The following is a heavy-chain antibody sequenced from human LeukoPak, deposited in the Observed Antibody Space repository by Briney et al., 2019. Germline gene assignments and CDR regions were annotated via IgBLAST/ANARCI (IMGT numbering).Heavy chain of an antibody. CDR2: IRYDGSNK. CDR3: AKERYSNYPFDY. V-gene: IGHV3-30*02. Sequence: GGSLRLSCAASGFTFSSYGMHWVRQAPGKGLEWVAFIRYDGSNKYYADSVKGRFTISRDNSKNTLYLQMNSLRAEDTAVYYCAKERYSNYPFDYWGRGTLVTVSS. J-gene: IGHJ4*02. D-gene: IGHD4-11*01. CDR1: GFTFSSYG.